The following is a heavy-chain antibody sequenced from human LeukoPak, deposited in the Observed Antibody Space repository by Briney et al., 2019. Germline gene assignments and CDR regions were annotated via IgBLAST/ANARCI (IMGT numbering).Heavy chain of an antibody. CDR2: ISYDGSNK. J-gene: IGHJ4*02. Sequence: SGGPLRLSCAASGFTFSSYAMHWVRQAPGKGLEWVAVISYDGSNKYYADSVKGRFTISRDNSKNTLYLQMNSLRAEDTAVYYCARGDVYFDYWGQGTLVTVSS. CDR3: ARGDVYFDY. V-gene: IGHV3-30-3*01. CDR1: GFTFSSYA. D-gene: IGHD2-21*02.